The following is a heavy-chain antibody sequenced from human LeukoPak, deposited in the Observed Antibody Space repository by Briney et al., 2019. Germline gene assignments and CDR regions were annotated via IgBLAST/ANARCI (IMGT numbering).Heavy chain of an antibody. CDR1: GGSISNYY. CDR3: ARVGYGSGNYYSRFDY. Sequence: SETLSLTCTVSGGSISNYYWSWIRQAPGKGLEWIGYIFHSGSADYNPSLKSRVTISIDTSKNQFSLKLNSVTAADTAIYYCARVGYGSGNYYSRFDYWGQGILVTVSS. V-gene: IGHV4-59*01. CDR2: IFHSGSA. D-gene: IGHD3-10*01. J-gene: IGHJ4*02.